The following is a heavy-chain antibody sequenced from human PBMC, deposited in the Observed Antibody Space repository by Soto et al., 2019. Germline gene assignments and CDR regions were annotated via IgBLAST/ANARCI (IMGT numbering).Heavy chain of an antibody. D-gene: IGHD3-10*01. CDR2: INAGNGNT. CDR3: ARGYYYGSGPSVDY. Sequence: QVQLVQSGAEVKKPGASVKVSCKASGYTFTSYAMHWVRQAPGQRLEWMGWINAGNGNTKYSQKFQGRVTITRDTSASTAYMELSSLRSDDTAVYYCARGYYYGSGPSVDYWGQGTLVTVSS. CDR1: GYTFTSYA. J-gene: IGHJ4*02. V-gene: IGHV1-3*01.